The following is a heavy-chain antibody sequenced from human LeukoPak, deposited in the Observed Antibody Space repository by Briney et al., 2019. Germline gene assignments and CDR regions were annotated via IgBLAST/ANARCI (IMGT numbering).Heavy chain of an antibody. J-gene: IGHJ4*02. CDR2: VSKDGGKK. CDR3: AKDSSEGSPDWLRHFDY. CDR1: GFTFSDYG. Sequence: GGSLRLSCAASGFTFSDYGMHWVRQAPGKGLEWVAVVSKDGGKKNYADSVKGRFTISRDISGNMVYLHLNSLRTEDTAVYFCAKDSSEGSPDWLRHFDYWGQGTLVSVSS. V-gene: IGHV3-30*18. D-gene: IGHD5-12*01.